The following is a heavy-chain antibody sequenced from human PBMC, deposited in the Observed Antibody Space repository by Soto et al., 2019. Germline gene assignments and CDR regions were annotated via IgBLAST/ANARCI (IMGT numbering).Heavy chain of an antibody. J-gene: IGHJ5*02. CDR1: GYAFTSYY. Sequence: ASVKVSCKASGYAFTSYYMHWVRKAAGQGLEWMGWMNPNSGNTGYAQKFQGRVTMTRNTSISTAYMELSSLRSEDTAVYYCARGHGLSSSDNWFDPWGQGTLVTVSS. D-gene: IGHD6-6*01. CDR3: ARGHGLSSSDNWFDP. V-gene: IGHV1-8*02. CDR2: MNPNSGNT.